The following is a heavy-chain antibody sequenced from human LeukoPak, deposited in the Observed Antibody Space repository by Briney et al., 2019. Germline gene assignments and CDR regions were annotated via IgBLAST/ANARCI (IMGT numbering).Heavy chain of an antibody. D-gene: IGHD3-3*01. CDR2: IYYSGNT. CDR1: GGSISSSSYY. V-gene: IGHV4-39*01. Sequence: TASETLSLTCTVSGGSISSSSYYWGWMRQPPGKGLEWIGTIYYSGNTYYNPSLKTRVTISVDTSKNQFSLKLTSVTAADTAVYYCARQQVVGGYDFWSDYYPDVFEYWGQGSLVTVSS. CDR3: ARQQVVGGYDFWSDYYPDVFEY. J-gene: IGHJ4*02.